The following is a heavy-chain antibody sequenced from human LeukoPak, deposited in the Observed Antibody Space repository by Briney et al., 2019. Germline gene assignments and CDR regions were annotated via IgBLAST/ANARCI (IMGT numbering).Heavy chain of an antibody. CDR1: GFTFSSYA. V-gene: IGHV3-30*01. Sequence: HPGGSLRLSCAASGFTFSSYAMHWVRQAPGKGLEWVAVISYDGTNKYYADSVKGRFTISRDNSKNTLYLQMNSLRAEDTAVYYCARGLIEMATFDDAFDIWGQGTMVTVSS. CDR3: ARGLIEMATFDDAFDI. J-gene: IGHJ3*02. CDR2: ISYDGTNK. D-gene: IGHD5-24*01.